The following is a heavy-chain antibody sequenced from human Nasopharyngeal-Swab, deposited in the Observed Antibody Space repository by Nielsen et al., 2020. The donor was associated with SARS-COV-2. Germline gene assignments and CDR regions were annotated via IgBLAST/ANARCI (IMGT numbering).Heavy chain of an antibody. Sequence: WIRQPPGKGLEWVAVIWYDGSNKYYGHFVKGRFITSRNNSKNMLFLQMYSLRAEDTALYYCAKRRIVAATHTGFDTWGQGTLVTVSS. V-gene: IGHV3-33*06. J-gene: IGHJ5*02. CDR3: AKRRIVAATHTGFDT. D-gene: IGHD1-26*01. CDR2: IWYDGSNK.